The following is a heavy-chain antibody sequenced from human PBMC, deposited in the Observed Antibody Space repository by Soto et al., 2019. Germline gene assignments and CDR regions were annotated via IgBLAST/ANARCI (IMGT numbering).Heavy chain of an antibody. D-gene: IGHD6-13*01. V-gene: IGHV3-13*01. J-gene: IGHJ4*02. CDR3: VKSQEIGTHFFDS. CDR2: IGTAGDT. CDR1: GFTFSGFD. Sequence: PGGSLRLSCEASGFTFSGFDMHWVRQPTGKGLEWVSSIGTAGDTYYAVSVKGRFTISRDNAKNSLSLQMNSLRAGDMAVYFCVKSQEIGTHFFDSWGQGPQVNGSS.